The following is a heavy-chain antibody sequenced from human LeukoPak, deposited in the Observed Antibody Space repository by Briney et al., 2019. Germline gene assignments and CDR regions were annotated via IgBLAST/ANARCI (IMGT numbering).Heavy chain of an antibody. V-gene: IGHV1-2*02. CDR2: INPNSGGT. CDR3: ARVRGDTVNFDY. J-gene: IGHJ4*02. D-gene: IGHD4-11*01. CDR1: GYTFTGYY. Sequence: ASVKVSCKASGYTFTGYYMHWMRQAPGQGLEWMGWINPNSGGTNYAQKFQGRVTMTRDTSISTAYMELSRLRSDDTAVYYCARVRGDTVNFDYWGQGTLVTVSS.